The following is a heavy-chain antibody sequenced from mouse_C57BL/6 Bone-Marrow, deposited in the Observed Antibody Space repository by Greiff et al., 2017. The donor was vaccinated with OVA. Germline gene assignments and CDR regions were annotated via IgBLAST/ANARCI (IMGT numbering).Heavy chain of an antibody. CDR2: IYPGDGDT. J-gene: IGHJ3*01. CDR1: GYAFSSSW. V-gene: IGHV1-82*01. D-gene: IGHD1-1*01. CDR3: ARGWGYYYGSSWGFAY. Sequence: QSGPELVKPGASVKISCKASGYAFSSSWMNWVKQRPGKGLEWIGRIYPGDGDTNYNGKFKGKATLTADKSSSTAYMQLSSLTSEDSAVYFCARGWGYYYGSSWGFAYWGQGTLVTVSA.